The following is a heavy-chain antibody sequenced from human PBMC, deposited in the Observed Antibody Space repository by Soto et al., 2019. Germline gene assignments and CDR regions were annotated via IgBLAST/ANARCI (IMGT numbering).Heavy chain of an antibody. CDR1: GDSVSSSFW. CDR3: ARYDFGTLDN. J-gene: IGHJ4*02. D-gene: IGHD4-17*01. Sequence: QVLLQESGPGLVKPSGTLSLTCAVSGDSVSSSFWWTWVRQPPGKGLEWIGEIYHTETTNYAPSLKSRVTISLDKSMNQFSLRFNSVTPADTAVYYCARYDFGTLDNWGQGIRVTVSS. V-gene: IGHV4-4*02. CDR2: IYHTETT.